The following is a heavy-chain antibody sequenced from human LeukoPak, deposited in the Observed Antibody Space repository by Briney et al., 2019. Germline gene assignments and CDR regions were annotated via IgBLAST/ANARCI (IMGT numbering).Heavy chain of an antibody. CDR2: INHSGST. V-gene: IGHV4-34*01. Sequence: SETLSLTCAVSGGSFSGYYWSWIRQPPGKGLEWIGEINHSGSTNYNPSLKSRVTISVDTSKNQFCLKLSPVTAADTAAYYCAREGRAARQVDYWGQGTLVTVSS. CDR3: AREGRAARQVDY. D-gene: IGHD2-15*01. J-gene: IGHJ4*02. CDR1: GGSFSGYY.